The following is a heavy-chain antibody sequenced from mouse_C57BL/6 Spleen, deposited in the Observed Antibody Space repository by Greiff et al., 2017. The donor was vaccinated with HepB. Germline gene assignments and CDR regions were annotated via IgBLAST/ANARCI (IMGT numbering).Heavy chain of an antibody. CDR1: GYTFTSYW. J-gene: IGHJ4*01. Sequence: QVQLQQPGAELVRPGSSVKLSCKASGYTFTSYWMHWVKQRPIQGLEWIGNIDPSDSETHYNQKFKDKATLTVDKSSSTAYMQLSSLTSEDSAVYYCARSLIPYAMDYWGQGTSVTVSS. V-gene: IGHV1-52*01. CDR3: ARSLIPYAMDY. CDR2: IDPSDSET.